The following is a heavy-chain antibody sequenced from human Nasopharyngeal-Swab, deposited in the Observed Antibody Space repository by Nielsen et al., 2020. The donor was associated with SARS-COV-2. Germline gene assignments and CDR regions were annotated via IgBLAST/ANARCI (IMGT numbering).Heavy chain of an antibody. CDR1: GFTFSNAW. Sequence: GESLKISCAASGFTFSNAWMSWVRQAPGKGLEWVANIKQDGSEKYYVDSVKGRFTISRDNAKNSLYLQMNSLRAEDTAVYYCAREYCSSTSCYGDWFDPWGQGTLVTVSS. D-gene: IGHD2-2*01. CDR3: AREYCSSTSCYGDWFDP. CDR2: IKQDGSEK. V-gene: IGHV3-7*01. J-gene: IGHJ5*02.